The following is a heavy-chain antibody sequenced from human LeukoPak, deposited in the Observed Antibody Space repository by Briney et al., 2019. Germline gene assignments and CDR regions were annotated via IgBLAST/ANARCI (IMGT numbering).Heavy chain of an antibody. CDR3: AREGQNYYDSSGYDY. V-gene: IGHV3-48*03. J-gene: IGHJ4*02. Sequence: PGGSLRLSCAASGFTFSSYEMNRVRQAPGKGLEWVSYISSSGSTIYYADSVKGRFTISRDNAKNSLYLQMNSLRAEDTAVYYCAREGQNYYDSSGYDYWGQGTLVTVSS. CDR2: ISSSGSTI. D-gene: IGHD3-22*01. CDR1: GFTFSSYE.